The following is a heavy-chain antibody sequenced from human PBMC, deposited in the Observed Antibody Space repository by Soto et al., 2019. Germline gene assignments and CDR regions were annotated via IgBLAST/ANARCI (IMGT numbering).Heavy chain of an antibody. CDR2: IYYSGIT. CDR1: GGSISSYY. D-gene: IGHD1-20*01. V-gene: IGHV4-59*01. J-gene: IGHJ6*02. Sequence: SETLSLTCTVSGGSISSYYWSWIRQPPGKGLEWIGYIYYSGITNYNPSLKSRVTISVDTSKNQFSLKLSSVTAADTAVYYCARYKSNYYYGMDVWGQGTMVTV. CDR3: ARYKSNYYYGMDV.